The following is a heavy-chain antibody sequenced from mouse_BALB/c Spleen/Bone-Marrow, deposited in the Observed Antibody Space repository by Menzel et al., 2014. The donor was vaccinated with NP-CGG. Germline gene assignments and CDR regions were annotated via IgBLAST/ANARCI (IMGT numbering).Heavy chain of an antibody. CDR2: IWGGGST. J-gene: IGHJ2*01. V-gene: IGHV2-6-4*01. CDR3: ARNSGTWGFDY. CDR1: GFSLSRYS. Sequence: VQVVESGPGLVAPSQSLSITCTVSGFSLSRYSVHWFRQPPGKGLEWLGMIWGGGSTDYNSALKSRLSISKDNSKSQVLLKMNSLRTDDTAMYYCARNSGTWGFDYWGQGTTLTVSS. D-gene: IGHD3-2*02.